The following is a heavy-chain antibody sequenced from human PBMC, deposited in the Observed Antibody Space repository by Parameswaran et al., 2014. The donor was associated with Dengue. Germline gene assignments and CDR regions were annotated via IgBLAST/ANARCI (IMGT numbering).Heavy chain of an antibody. J-gene: IGHJ4*02. CDR3: ARGIAAAGDNFYFDY. V-gene: IGHV7-4-1*02. D-gene: IGHD6-13*01. Sequence: WVRQAPGQGLEWMGWINTNTGNPTYAQGFTGRFVFSSDTSVSTAYLQISSLKAEDTAVYYCARGIAAAGDNFYFDYWGQGTLVTVSS. CDR2: INTNTGNP.